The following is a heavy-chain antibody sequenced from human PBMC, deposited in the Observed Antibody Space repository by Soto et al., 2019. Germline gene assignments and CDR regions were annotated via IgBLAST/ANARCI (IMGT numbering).Heavy chain of an antibody. CDR2: IWYDGSNK. Sequence: GGSLRLSCAASGFTFSSYGMHWVRQAPGKGLEWVAVIWYDGSNKYYADSVKGRFTISRDNSKNTLYLQMNSLRAEDTAVYYCARRYCGGDCYGAFDIWGQGTMVTVSS. CDR1: GFTFSSYG. J-gene: IGHJ3*02. CDR3: ARRYCGGDCYGAFDI. D-gene: IGHD2-21*02. V-gene: IGHV3-33*01.